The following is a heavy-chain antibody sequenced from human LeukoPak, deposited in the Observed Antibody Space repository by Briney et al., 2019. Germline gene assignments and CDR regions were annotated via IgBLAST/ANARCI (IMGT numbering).Heavy chain of an antibody. D-gene: IGHD2-21*01. CDR1: GYTLTELS. CDR3: AREVGIVVVDGMDV. V-gene: IGHV1-24*01. CDR2: FDPEDGET. J-gene: IGHJ6*02. Sequence: GASVKVSCKVSGYTLTELSMHWVRQAPGKGLEWMGGFDPEDGETIYAQKFQGRVTMTRNTSISTAYMELSSLRSEDTAVYYCAREVGIVVVDGMDVWGQGTTVTVSS.